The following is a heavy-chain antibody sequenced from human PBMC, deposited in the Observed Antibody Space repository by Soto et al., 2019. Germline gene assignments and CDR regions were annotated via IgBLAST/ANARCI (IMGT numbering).Heavy chain of an antibody. D-gene: IGHD1-26*01. Sequence: EVQLVESGGGLVQPGGSLRLSCAASGFTFSSYSMNWVRQAPGKGLEWVSYISSSSSTIYYADSVKGRFTISRDNAKNPLYLQMNSLRDEDTAVYYCATEGGSLNWFDPWGQGTLVTVSS. CDR1: GFTFSSYS. CDR3: ATEGGSLNWFDP. CDR2: ISSSSSTI. V-gene: IGHV3-48*02. J-gene: IGHJ5*02.